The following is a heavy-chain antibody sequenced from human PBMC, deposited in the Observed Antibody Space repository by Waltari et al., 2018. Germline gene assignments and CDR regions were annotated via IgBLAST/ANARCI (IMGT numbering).Heavy chain of an antibody. J-gene: IGHJ3*01. CDR3: AHFPGV. Sequence: EVQLVESGGGLVQPGGSLRLSCAASGLTVGNNFMTWVRRAPGKGLEWVALIYSGGTSYYADAVKVRFTISRDSSKNTVSLQMNILTAGDTAVYYCAHFPGVWGQGTMVTVSS. V-gene: IGHV3-66*01. CDR2: IYSGGTS. CDR1: GLTVGNNF.